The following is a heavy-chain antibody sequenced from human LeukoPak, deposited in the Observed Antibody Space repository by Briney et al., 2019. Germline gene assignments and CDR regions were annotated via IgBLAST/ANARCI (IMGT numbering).Heavy chain of an antibody. Sequence: GGSLRLSCAASGFTFTTYWMAWVRQAPGKGLEWVANIKEDGSQKYYVDSVKGRFTISRDNAKNSLYLQMDSLKAEDTAVYYCARENWANDYWGQGTLVTVSS. CDR3: ARENWANDY. V-gene: IGHV3-7*01. D-gene: IGHD7-27*01. CDR2: IKEDGSQK. CDR1: GFTFTTYW. J-gene: IGHJ4*02.